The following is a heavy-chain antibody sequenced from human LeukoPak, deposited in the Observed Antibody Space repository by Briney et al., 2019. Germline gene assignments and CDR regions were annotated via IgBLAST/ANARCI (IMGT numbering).Heavy chain of an antibody. CDR1: GGSISSYY. CDR2: IYTSGSA. Sequence: SETLSLTCTVSGGSISSYYWGWIRQPAGKGLEWIGGIYTSGSANYNPSLKSRVTMSVDTCKNQFSLKLSSVTAADTAVYYCARVGYGSGSPSDYWGQGTLVTVSS. CDR3: ARVGYGSGSPSDY. D-gene: IGHD3-10*01. J-gene: IGHJ4*02. V-gene: IGHV4-4*07.